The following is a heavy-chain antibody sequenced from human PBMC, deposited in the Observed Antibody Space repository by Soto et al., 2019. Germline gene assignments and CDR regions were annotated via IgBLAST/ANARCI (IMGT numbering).Heavy chain of an antibody. V-gene: IGHV4-30-4*01. Sequence: KQSQTLSLTCTVSGGSISSGDYYWSWIRQPPGKGLEWIGYIYYSGSTYYNPSLKSRVTISVDTSKNQFSLKLSSVTAADTAVYYCASLFRGTVPYYGDYLYGMDVWGQGTTVTVSS. CDR3: ASLFRGTVPYYGDYLYGMDV. J-gene: IGHJ6*02. CDR2: IYYSGST. D-gene: IGHD4-17*01. CDR1: GGSISSGDYY.